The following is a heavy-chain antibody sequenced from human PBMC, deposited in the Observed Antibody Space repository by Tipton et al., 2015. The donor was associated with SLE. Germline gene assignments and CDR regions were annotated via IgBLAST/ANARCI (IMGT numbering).Heavy chain of an antibody. J-gene: IGHJ3*02. Sequence: SLRLSCAASGFTFSSYAMHWVRQAPGKGLEWVAVIWYDGSNKYYADSVKGRFTISRDNSKNTLYLQMNSLRAEDTAVYYCARWRGSPRDAFDIWGQGTMVTVSS. V-gene: IGHV3-33*08. D-gene: IGHD3-10*01. CDR1: GFTFSSYA. CDR3: ARWRGSPRDAFDI. CDR2: IWYDGSNK.